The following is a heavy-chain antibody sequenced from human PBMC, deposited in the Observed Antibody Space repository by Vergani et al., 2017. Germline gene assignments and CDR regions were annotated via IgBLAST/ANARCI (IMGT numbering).Heavy chain of an antibody. CDR3: VRVKGSNWNDHLYDI. Sequence: EVQVVESGGGLVQPGGSLRLSCAASGFIFSDHYMDWVRQAPGKGLEWVGRIRNKANDYTTQYAASVKGRFTISRDDSKSYLYLQMNSLQTEDTALYYFVRVKGSNWNDHLYDIWGQGTLGTVSS. J-gene: IGHJ3*02. CDR2: IRNKANDYTT. D-gene: IGHD1-1*01. CDR1: GFIFSDHY. V-gene: IGHV3-72*01.